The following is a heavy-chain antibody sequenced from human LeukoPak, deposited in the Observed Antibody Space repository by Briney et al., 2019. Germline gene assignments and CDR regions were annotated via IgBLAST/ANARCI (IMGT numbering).Heavy chain of an antibody. V-gene: IGHV1-69*05. Sequence: GASVKVSCKASGGTFSSYAISWVRQAPGQGLEWMGGIIPIFGTANYAQKFQGRVTITTDESTSTAYMELSSLRSEDTAVYYCARAPSVRGGPGVYWGQGTLVTVSS. D-gene: IGHD3-10*01. CDR1: GGTFSSYA. CDR2: IIPIFGTA. CDR3: ARAPSVRGGPGVY. J-gene: IGHJ4*02.